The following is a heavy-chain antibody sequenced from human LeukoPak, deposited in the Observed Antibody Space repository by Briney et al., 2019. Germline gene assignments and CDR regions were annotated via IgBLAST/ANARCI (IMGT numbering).Heavy chain of an antibody. V-gene: IGHV3-30*18. CDR3: AKDPYGDYGLRGYFDY. Sequence: GGSLRLSCAASGFTFSSYWMSWVRQAPGKGLEWVAVISYDGSNKYYADSVKGRFTISRDNSKNTLYLQMNSLRAEDTAVYYCAKDPYGDYGLRGYFDYWGQGTLVTVSS. CDR2: ISYDGSNK. D-gene: IGHD4-17*01. J-gene: IGHJ4*02. CDR1: GFTFSSYW.